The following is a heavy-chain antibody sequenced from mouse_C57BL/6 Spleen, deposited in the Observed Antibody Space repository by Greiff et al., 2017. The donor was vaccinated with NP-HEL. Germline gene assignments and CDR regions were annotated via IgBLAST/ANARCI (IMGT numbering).Heavy chain of an antibody. V-gene: IGHV5-17*01. J-gene: IGHJ1*03. CDR2: ISSGSSTI. CDR1: GFTFSDYG. D-gene: IGHD2-5*01. CDR3: ARSNSYWYFDV. Sequence: EVKLMESGGGLVKPGGSLKLSCAASGFTFSDYGMHWVRQAPEKGLEWVAYISSGSSTIYYADTVKGRFTISRDNAKNTLFLQMTSLRSEDTAMYYCARSNSYWYFDVWGTGTTVTVSS.